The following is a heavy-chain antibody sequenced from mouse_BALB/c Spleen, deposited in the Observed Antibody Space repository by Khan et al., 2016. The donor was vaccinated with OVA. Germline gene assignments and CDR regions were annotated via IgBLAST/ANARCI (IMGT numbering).Heavy chain of an antibody. CDR1: GYSFTGYF. CDR3: ARTYGSDYDY. J-gene: IGHJ2*01. Sequence: EVQLQQSGPELVKPGASVKISCKASGYSFTGYFMNWVMQSHGKSLEWIGRINPHIGKTFYNQKFRDKATLTVDESSSTAHMELRSLASEDSAVYYCARTYGSDYDYWGQGTTLTVSS. D-gene: IGHD1-1*01. V-gene: IGHV1-20*02. CDR2: INPHIGKT.